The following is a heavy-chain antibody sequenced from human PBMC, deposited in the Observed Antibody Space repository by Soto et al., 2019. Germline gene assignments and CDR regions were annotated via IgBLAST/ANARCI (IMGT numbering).Heavy chain of an antibody. J-gene: IGHJ4*02. D-gene: IGHD2-8*01. Sequence: EVQLVESGGGLIQPGGSLRLSCAASGFTVSSNYMTWVRQAPGKGLEWVSVIYSGGSTYYADSVKGRFTISRDNSKNTLYLQMNRLRAEDTAVYYCAREQAECTDGVCYSEYWGQGTLVTVSS. CDR1: GFTVSSNY. CDR3: AREQAECTDGVCYSEY. V-gene: IGHV3-53*01. CDR2: IYSGGST.